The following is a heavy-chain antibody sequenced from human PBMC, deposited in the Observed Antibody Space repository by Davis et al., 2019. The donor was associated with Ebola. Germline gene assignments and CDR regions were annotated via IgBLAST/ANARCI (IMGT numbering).Heavy chain of an antibody. CDR3: ARQDYDFWSGYYGSNWFDP. V-gene: IGHV4-59*12. CDR1: GGAISSYQ. CDR2: VPYSGST. J-gene: IGHJ5*02. Sequence: SETLSLTCTVSGGAISSYQWNWIRQPPATGLEWIGFVPYSGSTNYNPSLKSRVTISVDTSKNQFSLKLSSVTAADTAVYYCARQDYDFWSGYYGSNWFDPWGQGTLVTVSS. D-gene: IGHD3-3*01.